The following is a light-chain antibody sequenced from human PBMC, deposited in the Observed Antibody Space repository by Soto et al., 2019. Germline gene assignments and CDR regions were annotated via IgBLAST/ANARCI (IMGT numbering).Light chain of an antibody. J-gene: IGKJ5*01. CDR1: QSVSRD. CDR3: QQYNNWPPT. V-gene: IGKV3-15*01. Sequence: ERVMTHSPGTLSVSPGGGATLSCMALQSVSRDLAWYEQKPGQAPRLLIYGASTRAIGIPARFSGSGSGTEFTLTISSLQSEDFAVYYCQQYNNWPPTFGQGTRLEIK. CDR2: GAS.